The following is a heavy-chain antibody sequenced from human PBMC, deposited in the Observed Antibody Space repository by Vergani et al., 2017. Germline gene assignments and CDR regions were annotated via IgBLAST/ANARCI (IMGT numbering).Heavy chain of an antibody. CDR3: ATDRRVVRGRKDWFDP. Sequence: EVQLVQSGAEVKKPRATVKISCKVSGYTFTDYYMHWVQQAPGKGLEGMGLVEPEDGETIYAEKFQGRVTITADTSTDTAYMELSSLRSEDTAVYYCATDRRVVRGRKDWFDPWGQGTLVTVSS. J-gene: IGHJ5*02. D-gene: IGHD3-10*01. CDR2: VEPEDGET. CDR1: GYTFTDYY. V-gene: IGHV1-69-2*01.